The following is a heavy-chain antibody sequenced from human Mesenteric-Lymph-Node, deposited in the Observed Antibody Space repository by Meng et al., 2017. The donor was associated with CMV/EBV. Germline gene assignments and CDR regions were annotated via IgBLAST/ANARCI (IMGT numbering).Heavy chain of an antibody. Sequence: SGPTLVKPTQTLTLTCTFSGFSLSTSGVGVGWIRQPPGKALEWLALIYWNDDKRYSPSLKSRLTITKDTSKNQVVLTMTNMDPVDTATYYCAHRQPSYCSSTSCWSLSWFDPWGQGTLVTVSS. CDR1: GFSLSTSGVG. J-gene: IGHJ5*02. D-gene: IGHD2-2*01. CDR2: IYWNDDK. V-gene: IGHV2-5*01. CDR3: AHRQPSYCSSTSCWSLSWFDP.